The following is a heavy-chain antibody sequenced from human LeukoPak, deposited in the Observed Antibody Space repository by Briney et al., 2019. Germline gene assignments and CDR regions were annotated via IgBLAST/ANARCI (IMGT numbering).Heavy chain of an antibody. J-gene: IGHJ5*02. CDR1: GGSISSYY. D-gene: IGHD2-2*01. CDR2: INHSGST. CDR3: ARRGPAIVVVPAAMFWFDP. V-gene: IGHV4-34*01. Sequence: PSETLSLTCTVSGGSISSYYWSWTRQPPGKGLEWIGEINHSGSTNYNPSLKSRVTISVDTSKNQFSLKLSSVTAADTAVYYCARRGPAIVVVPAAMFWFDPWGQGTLVTVSS.